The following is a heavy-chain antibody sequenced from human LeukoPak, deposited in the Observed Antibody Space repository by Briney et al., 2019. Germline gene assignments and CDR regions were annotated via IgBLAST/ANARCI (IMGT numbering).Heavy chain of an antibody. CDR1: GYTFINYY. V-gene: IGHV1-46*01. Sequence: ASVKVSCKASGYTFINYYMHWVRQAPGQGLEWMGIINPSGGSTTYAQTFQGRVTMTRDTSTSTVYMELSSLRSEDTAVYYCARDEQLVYPYKSDILTIPGYYFMDVWGKGTTVTVSS. J-gene: IGHJ6*03. CDR2: INPSGGST. CDR3: ARDEQLVYPYKSDILTIPGYYFMDV. D-gene: IGHD3-9*01.